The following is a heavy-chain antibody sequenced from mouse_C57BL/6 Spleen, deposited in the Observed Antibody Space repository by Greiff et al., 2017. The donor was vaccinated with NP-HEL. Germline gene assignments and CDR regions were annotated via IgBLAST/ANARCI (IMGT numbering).Heavy chain of an antibody. J-gene: IGHJ2*01. D-gene: IGHD4-1*01. CDR2: IDPSDSYT. Sequence: QVQLQQPGAELVKPGASVKLSCKASGYTFTSYWMQWVKQRPGQGLEWIGEIDPSDSYTNYHQKFKGTATLTVDTSSSTAYMQLSSLTSEDSAVYYCARVELGRFDYWGQGTTLTVSS. CDR3: ARVELGRFDY. V-gene: IGHV1-50*01. CDR1: GYTFTSYW.